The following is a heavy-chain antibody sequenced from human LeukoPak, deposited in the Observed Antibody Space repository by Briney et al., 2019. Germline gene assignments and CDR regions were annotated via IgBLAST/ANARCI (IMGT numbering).Heavy chain of an antibody. J-gene: IGHJ4*02. D-gene: IGHD1-26*01. V-gene: IGHV6-1*01. CDR1: GESVSSKSAT. Sequence: SQILSLTCAISGESVSSKSATWNWIRQSPSRGLEWLGRTYYRSRWYNDYALSVNSRITINPDTSKNQFSLQLNSVTPEDTAVYYCARLGSFEDYWGQGTLVTVSS. CDR3: ARLGSFEDY. CDR2: TYYRSRWYN.